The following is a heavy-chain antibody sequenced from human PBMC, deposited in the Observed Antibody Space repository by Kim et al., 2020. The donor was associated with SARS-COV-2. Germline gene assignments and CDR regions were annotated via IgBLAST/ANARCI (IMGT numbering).Heavy chain of an antibody. D-gene: IGHD6-19*01. J-gene: IGHJ4*02. Sequence: NPSLKSRVTISVDTSKTQFSLKLSSVTAADTAVYYCARRLNQWLVLGDDYWGQGTLVTVSS. CDR3: ARRLNQWLVLGDDY. V-gene: IGHV4-39*01.